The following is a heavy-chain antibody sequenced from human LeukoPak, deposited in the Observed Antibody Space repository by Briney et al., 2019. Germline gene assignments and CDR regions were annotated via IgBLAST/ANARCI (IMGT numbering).Heavy chain of an antibody. CDR3: ARETRNYYDSSGYYCLDY. J-gene: IGHJ4*02. D-gene: IGHD3-22*01. Sequence: ASVKVSCKASGYTFTGYYMHWVRQAPGQGLEWMGWINPNSGGTNYAQKFQGRVTMTRDTSISTAYMELSRLRSDDTAVYYCARETRNYYDSSGYYCLDYWGQGTLVTVSS. CDR2: INPNSGGT. V-gene: IGHV1-2*02. CDR1: GYTFTGYY.